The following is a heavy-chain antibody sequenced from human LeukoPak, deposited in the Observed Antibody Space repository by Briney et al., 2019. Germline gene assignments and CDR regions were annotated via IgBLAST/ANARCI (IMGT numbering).Heavy chain of an antibody. V-gene: IGHV4-34*01. Sequence: SETLSLTCAVYGGSFSGYYWTWIRQPPGKGLEWIGEINHSGSANYNPSLKSRVTISVDTSKNQFSLKLSSVTAADTAVYYCARSDYDYVWGSYRPVYNWFDPWGQGTLVTVSS. CDR3: ARSDYDYVWGSYRPVYNWFDP. CDR2: INHSGSA. J-gene: IGHJ5*02. D-gene: IGHD3-16*02. CDR1: GGSFSGYY.